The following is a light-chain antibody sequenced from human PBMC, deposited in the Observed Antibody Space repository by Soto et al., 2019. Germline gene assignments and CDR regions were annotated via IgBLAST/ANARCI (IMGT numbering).Light chain of an antibody. V-gene: IGKV3-15*01. J-gene: IGKJ4*01. CDR3: QQYSDWPPLT. Sequence: EIVMTQSPVTLSVSPGERATLSCRASQSVGSNLAWYQQKPGQAPRLLIYHASTRATGIPARFSGSASGTVFTLTISSLQSEDSAVYYCQQYSDWPPLTFGGGTKVEI. CDR1: QSVGSN. CDR2: HAS.